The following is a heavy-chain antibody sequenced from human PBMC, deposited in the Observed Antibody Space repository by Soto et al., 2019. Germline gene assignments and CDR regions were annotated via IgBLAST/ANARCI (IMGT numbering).Heavy chain of an antibody. CDR1: GFNFGFFG. D-gene: IGHD1-26*01. CDR2: ISGDGINT. CDR3: ARGNLSFDFDS. Sequence: QIQLVESGGDEVQPGKSLRLSCAASGFNFGFFGMHWVRQAPGKGLEWVAFISGDGINTQYADSVRGRFTLSRDYSRKTMYLQMDSLRDEDTALYYCARGNLSFDFDSWGLGTLVTVSS. J-gene: IGHJ4*02. V-gene: IGHV3-30*03.